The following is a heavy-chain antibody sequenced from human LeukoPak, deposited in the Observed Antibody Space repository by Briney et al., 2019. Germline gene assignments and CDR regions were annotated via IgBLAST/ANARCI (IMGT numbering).Heavy chain of an antibody. CDR2: ISGSGGST. CDR1: GFTFSSYA. CDR3: AKSGVMSNYAFDI. Sequence: GGSLRLSCAASGFTFSSYAMSWVRQAPGKGLEWVSAISGSGGSTYYADSVKGRFTISRDNSKNTLFLQMNGLRAEDTAVYYCAKSGVMSNYAFDIWGQGTMVTVSS. D-gene: IGHD3-16*01. J-gene: IGHJ3*02. V-gene: IGHV3-23*01.